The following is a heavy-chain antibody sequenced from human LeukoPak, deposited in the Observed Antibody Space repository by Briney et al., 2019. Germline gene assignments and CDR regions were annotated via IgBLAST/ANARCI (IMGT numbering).Heavy chain of an antibody. CDR3: ARDRKDYDFWSGDTGYWFDP. D-gene: IGHD3-3*01. CDR1: GGSISSGGYS. J-gene: IGHJ5*02. V-gene: IGHV4-30-2*01. Sequence: SQTLSLTCAVSGGSISSGGYSWSWIRQPPGKGLEWIGYIYHSGSTYYNPSLKSRVTISVDRSKNQFSLKLSSVTAADTAVYYCARDRKDYDFWSGDTGYWFDPWGQGTLVTVSS. CDR2: IYHSGST.